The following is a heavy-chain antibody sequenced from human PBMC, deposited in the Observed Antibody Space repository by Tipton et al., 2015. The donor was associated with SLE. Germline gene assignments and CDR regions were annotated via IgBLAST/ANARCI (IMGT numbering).Heavy chain of an antibody. D-gene: IGHD3-3*01. CDR3: ARDGPASWGYGLWSGYFDL. Sequence: TLSLTCTVSGGSISSYYWSWIRQPPGKGLEWIGYIFYSGSTNSNPSLKSRVTMSVDTFKNQFSLNLSSVTAADTAVYYCARDGPASWGYGLWSGYFDLWGQGTLVTVSS. CDR2: IFYSGST. J-gene: IGHJ4*02. V-gene: IGHV4-59*01. CDR1: GGSISSYY.